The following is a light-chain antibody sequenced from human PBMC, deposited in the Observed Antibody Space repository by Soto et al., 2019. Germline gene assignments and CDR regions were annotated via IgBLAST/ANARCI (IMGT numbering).Light chain of an antibody. J-gene: IGLJ1*01. Sequence: QSALTQPASVSGSPGQSITISCTGTSSDVGSYNLVSWYQQHPGKAPKLMIYEGSKRPSGVSNRFSGSKSGNTASLTISRVEAGDEADYYCQVWDPSTDHPYVFGTGTKVTVL. CDR1: SSDVGSYNL. CDR2: EGS. CDR3: QVWDPSTDHPYV. V-gene: IGLV2-14*02.